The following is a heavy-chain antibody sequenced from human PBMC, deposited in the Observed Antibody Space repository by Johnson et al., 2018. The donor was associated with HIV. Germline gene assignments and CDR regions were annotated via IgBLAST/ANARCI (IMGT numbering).Heavy chain of an antibody. CDR1: GFTFSNHA. D-gene: IGHD4-17*01. J-gene: IGHJ3*02. V-gene: IGHV3-23*04. CDR3: AKGTKVTTEASDAFDI. CDR2: ISGSGGST. Sequence: VQLVESGGGVVQPGRSLRLSCAASGFTFSNHALHWVRQAPGKGLEWVSTISGSGGSTYYIDSVKGRFTISRDSSKNTLYLQMNSLRAEDTAIYYCAKGTKVTTEASDAFDIWGQGTMVTVSS.